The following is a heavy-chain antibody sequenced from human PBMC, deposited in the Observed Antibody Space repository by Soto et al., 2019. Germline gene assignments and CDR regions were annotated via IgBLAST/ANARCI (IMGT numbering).Heavy chain of an antibody. D-gene: IGHD3-10*01. J-gene: IGHJ6*02. CDR1: GYTFTSYD. CDR3: ARASGSGSYYRNYYYYGMDC. Sequence: ASVKVSCKASGYTFTSYDINWVRQATGQGLEWMGWMNPNSGNTGYAQKFQGRVTMTRNTSISTAYMELSSLRSEDTAVYYCARASGSGSYYRNYYYYGMDCWDQMPTVTFS. V-gene: IGHV1-8*01. CDR2: MNPNSGNT.